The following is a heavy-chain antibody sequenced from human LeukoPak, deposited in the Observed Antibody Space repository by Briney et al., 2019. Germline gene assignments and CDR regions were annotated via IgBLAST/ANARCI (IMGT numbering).Heavy chain of an antibody. J-gene: IGHJ4*02. CDR2: MYYSGRT. Sequence: SETLSLTCSVSGGSITTSNYFWGWIRQPPGRGLECIGTMYYSGRTHYNPSLKSRVTISVDTSKNQFSLKLSSVTAADTAVYYCARRDTGTTGFDYWGQGTLVTVSS. D-gene: IGHD1-7*01. V-gene: IGHV4-39*07. CDR1: GGSITTSNYF. CDR3: ARRDTGTTGFDY.